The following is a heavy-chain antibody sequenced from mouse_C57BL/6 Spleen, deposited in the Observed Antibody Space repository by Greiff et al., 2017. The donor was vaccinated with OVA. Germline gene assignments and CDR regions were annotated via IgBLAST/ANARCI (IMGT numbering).Heavy chain of an antibody. CDR1: GFTFSSYA. J-gene: IGHJ2*01. CDR2: ISDGGSYT. CDR3: ARERGGYFDY. Sequence: DVMLVESGGGLVKPGGSLKLSCAASGFTFSSYAMSWVRQTPEKRLEWVATISDGGSYTYYPDNVKGRFTISRDNAKNNLYLQMSHLKSEDTAMYYCARERGGYFDYWGQGTTLTVSS. V-gene: IGHV5-4*01.